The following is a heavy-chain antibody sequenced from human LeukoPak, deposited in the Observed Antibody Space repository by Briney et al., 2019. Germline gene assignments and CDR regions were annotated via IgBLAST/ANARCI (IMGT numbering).Heavy chain of an antibody. D-gene: IGHD4-17*01. V-gene: IGHV7-4-1*02. J-gene: IGHJ4*02. Sequence: ASVKVSCKVSGYTFTGYYLHWVRQAPGQGLEWMGWINTNTGNPTYAQGFTGRFVFSLDTSVSTAYLQISSLKAEDTAVYYCASGTTVTTFDYWGQGTLVTVSS. CDR2: INTNTGNP. CDR3: ASGTTVTTFDY. CDR1: GYTFTGYY.